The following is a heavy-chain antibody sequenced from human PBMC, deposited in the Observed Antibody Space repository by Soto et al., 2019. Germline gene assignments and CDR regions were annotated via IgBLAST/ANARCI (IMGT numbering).Heavy chain of an antibody. CDR3: ARWHSGYDSLFFDY. Sequence: QLQLQESGPGLVKPSETLSLTCTVSGGSISSSSYYWGWIRQPPGKGLEWIGSIYYSGSTYYNPSLKSRVTIPVDTSKNQFSLKLSSVTAADTAVYYCARWHSGYDSLFFDYWGQGTLVTVSS. V-gene: IGHV4-39*01. CDR1: GGSISSSSYY. CDR2: IYYSGST. J-gene: IGHJ4*02. D-gene: IGHD5-12*01.